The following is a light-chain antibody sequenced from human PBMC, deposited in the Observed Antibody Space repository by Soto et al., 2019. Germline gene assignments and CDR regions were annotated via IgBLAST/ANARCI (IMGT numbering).Light chain of an antibody. Sequence: QSALTQPASVSGSPGQSITISCTGTSSDVGAYNYVSWYQQHPGKAPKLMIYDVSNRPSGVSNRSSGSKSGNSASLTISGLQAEDEADYYCSSYASSSTYVFGTGTKVTVL. CDR2: DVS. CDR3: SSYASSSTYV. CDR1: SSDVGAYNY. J-gene: IGLJ1*01. V-gene: IGLV2-14*01.